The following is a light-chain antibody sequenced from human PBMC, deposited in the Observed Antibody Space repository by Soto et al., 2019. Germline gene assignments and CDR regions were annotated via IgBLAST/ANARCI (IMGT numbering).Light chain of an antibody. CDR2: LNSDGRH. CDR1: SGHSSYA. V-gene: IGLV4-69*01. J-gene: IGLJ2*01. Sequence: QLVLTQSPSASASLGASVKLTCTLSSGHSSYAIAWHQQQSEKGPRFLMKLNSDGRHSKGDGIPDRFSGSSSGAERYLTISSLQSEDEADYYCQTWGTGIRGVVFGGGTQLTVL. CDR3: QTWGTGIRGVV.